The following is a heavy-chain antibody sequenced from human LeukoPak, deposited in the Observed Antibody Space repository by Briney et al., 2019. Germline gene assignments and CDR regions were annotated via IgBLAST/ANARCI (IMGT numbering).Heavy chain of an antibody. J-gene: IGHJ4*02. CDR2: ISSNGGST. Sequence: RGSLRLSCSASGFTFSSYAMHWVRQAPGKGLGYVSAISSNGGSTYYADSVKGRFTISRDNSKNTLYLQMSRLRAEDTAVYYCVKGLEPGIAAAANWGQGTLVTVSS. V-gene: IGHV3-64D*06. D-gene: IGHD6-13*01. CDR1: GFTFSSYA. CDR3: VKGLEPGIAAAAN.